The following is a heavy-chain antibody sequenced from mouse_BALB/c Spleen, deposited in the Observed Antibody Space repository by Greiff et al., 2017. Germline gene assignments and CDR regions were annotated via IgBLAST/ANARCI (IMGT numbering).Heavy chain of an antibody. CDR1: GFTFSSYG. J-gene: IGHJ3*01. CDR2: INSNGGST. V-gene: IGHV5-6-3*01. D-gene: IGHD3-1*01. CDR3: ARDASSGYVRFAY. Sequence: EVHLVESGGGLVQPGGSLKLSCAASGFTFSSYGMSWVRQTPDKRLELVATINSNGGSTYYPDSVKGRFTISRDNAKNTLYLQMSSLKSEDTAMYYCARDASSGYVRFAYWGQGTLVTVSA.